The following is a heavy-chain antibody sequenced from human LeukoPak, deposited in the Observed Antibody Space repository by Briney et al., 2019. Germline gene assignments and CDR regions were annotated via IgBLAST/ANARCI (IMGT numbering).Heavy chain of an antibody. CDR2: VKGDGRTT. D-gene: IGHD5-18*01. CDR1: GLTFSDFW. J-gene: IGHJ4*02. Sequence: GGSLRLSCAASGLTFSDFWMHWVRQPPGKGLVWVALVKGDGRTTIYADSVKGRFTISRDNAKNTLYLQMNSLRADDSGVYYCATGHGYGYDYWGQGVLVTVSS. V-gene: IGHV3-74*01. CDR3: ATGHGYGYDY.